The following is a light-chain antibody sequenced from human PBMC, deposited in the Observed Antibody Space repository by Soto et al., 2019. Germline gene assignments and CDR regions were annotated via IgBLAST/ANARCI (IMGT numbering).Light chain of an antibody. J-gene: IGKJ1*01. CDR3: QPYNSYSEA. V-gene: IGKV1-5*03. CDR2: KAS. Sequence: DIQMTQSPSTLSGSVGDRVTITCRASQTISSWLAWYQQKPGKAPKLLIYKASTLKSGVPSRFSGSGSGTEFTLPISSLQPDDFATYYCQPYNSYSEAFGQGTKLDI. CDR1: QTISSW.